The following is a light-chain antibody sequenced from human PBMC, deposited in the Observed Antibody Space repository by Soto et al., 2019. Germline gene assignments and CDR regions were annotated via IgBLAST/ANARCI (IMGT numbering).Light chain of an antibody. Sequence: DIQLTQSPSTLSASVGDTVTITCRASQSITTWLAWYQQKPGKAPKALIYKVSTLYSGVPSRFSGSGSGTEFTLTITSLQPDDFATYYCQQYNSFSCTFGQGTKVEVK. V-gene: IGKV1-5*03. CDR2: KVS. CDR1: QSITTW. J-gene: IGKJ1*01. CDR3: QQYNSFSCT.